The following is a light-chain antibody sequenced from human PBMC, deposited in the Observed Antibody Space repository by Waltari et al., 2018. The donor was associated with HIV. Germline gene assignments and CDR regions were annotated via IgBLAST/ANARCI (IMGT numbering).Light chain of an antibody. CDR3: QSYDSSLSGYVV. CDR1: SSNIGADYD. Sequence: QSVLTQPPSVSGAPGQRVTISCTGSSSNIGADYDVHWYQHLPGTAPKLLIYANPHRPPGVPDRFAGSKSGTSASLAITGFQAEDDAEYYCQSYDSSLSGYVVFGGGTKLTVL. CDR2: ANP. V-gene: IGLV1-40*01. J-gene: IGLJ2*01.